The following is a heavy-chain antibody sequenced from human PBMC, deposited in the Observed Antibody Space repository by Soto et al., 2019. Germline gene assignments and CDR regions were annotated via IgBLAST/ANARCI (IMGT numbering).Heavy chain of an antibody. D-gene: IGHD3-9*01. CDR1: GYTFTSYD. CDR3: ARSDYDILTGSHAFDF. J-gene: IGHJ3*01. CDR2: MNPNSGNT. V-gene: IGHV1-8*01. Sequence: ASVKVSCKASGYTFTSYDINWVRQATGQGLEWIGWMNPNSGNTGYAQKFQGRVTMTRNTSISTAYMELSSLRSEDTAVYFWARSDYDILTGSHAFDFRGQGTIVTVSS.